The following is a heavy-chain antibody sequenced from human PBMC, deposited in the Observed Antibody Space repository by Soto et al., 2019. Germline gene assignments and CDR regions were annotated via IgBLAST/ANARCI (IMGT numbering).Heavy chain of an antibody. J-gene: IGHJ3*02. Sequence: PGGSLRLSCAASGVTVSSNYMSWVRQAPGKGLEWVSVIYSGGSTYYADSAKGRFTISRDNSKNTLYLQMNSLRAEDTAVYYCAEGPRPSDDAFDIWGQGTMVTVSS. CDR1: GVTVSSNY. CDR3: AEGPRPSDDAFDI. V-gene: IGHV3-66*01. CDR2: IYSGGST.